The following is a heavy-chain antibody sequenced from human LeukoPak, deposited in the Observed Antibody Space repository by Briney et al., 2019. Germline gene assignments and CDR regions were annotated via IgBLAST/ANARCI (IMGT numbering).Heavy chain of an antibody. CDR3: ARNRYYYGSGNYGVPNWFDP. CDR2: MYHSGNT. Sequence: PSETLSLTCLVSGGSISTNNWWSWVRQSPGKGLEWIGEMYHSGNTNYNPSLKSRVIISVDKSKNQFSLKLTSVTAADTAMYYCARNRYYYGSGNYGVPNWFDPWGQGTLVTVSS. CDR1: GGSISTNNW. D-gene: IGHD3-10*01. J-gene: IGHJ5*02. V-gene: IGHV4-4*02.